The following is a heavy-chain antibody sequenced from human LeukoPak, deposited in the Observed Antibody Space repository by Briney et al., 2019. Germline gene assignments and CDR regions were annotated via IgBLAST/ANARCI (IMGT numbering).Heavy chain of an antibody. CDR1: GFTFSSYA. D-gene: IGHD3-10*01. V-gene: IGHV4-39*01. Sequence: PGGSLRLSCAASGFTFSSYAMSWVRQAPGKGLEWIGSIYYSGSTYYNPSLKSRVTISVDTSKNQFSLKLSSVTAADTAVYYCARQHRITMVRGATANYWGQGTLVTVSS. CDR2: IYYSGST. CDR3: ARQHRITMVRGATANY. J-gene: IGHJ4*02.